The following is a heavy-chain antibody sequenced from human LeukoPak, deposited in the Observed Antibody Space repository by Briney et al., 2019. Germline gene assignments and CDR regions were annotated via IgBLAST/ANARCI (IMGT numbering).Heavy chain of an antibody. CDR3: ARGQEYYYDSSAYSKFDY. V-gene: IGHV3-33*01. J-gene: IGHJ4*02. D-gene: IGHD3-22*01. CDR2: IWYDGSNK. Sequence: PGESLRLSCAASGFTFNNYGMHWVRQAPGKGLEWVAAIWYDGSNKYYADPVKGRFTISRDNSKNTLYLQMNSLRAEDTALYYCARGQEYYYDSSAYSKFDYWGQGTLVTVSS. CDR1: GFTFNNYG.